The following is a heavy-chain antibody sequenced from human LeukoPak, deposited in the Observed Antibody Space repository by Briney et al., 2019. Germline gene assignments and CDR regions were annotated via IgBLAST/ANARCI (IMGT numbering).Heavy chain of an antibody. V-gene: IGHV4-59*08. CDR3: ARQGAWQWQSVHDYYYYYGMDV. CDR2: IYYSGTT. J-gene: IGHJ6*02. CDR1: GGSISSYY. Sequence: PSEALSLTCTVSGGSISSYYGSWIRQPPGKGLEWVGYIYYSGTTNYNPSLKSRVTISVDTSKNQFSLKLSSVTAADTAGYYCARQGAWQWQSVHDYYYYYGMDVWGQGTTVTVSS. D-gene: IGHD6-19*01.